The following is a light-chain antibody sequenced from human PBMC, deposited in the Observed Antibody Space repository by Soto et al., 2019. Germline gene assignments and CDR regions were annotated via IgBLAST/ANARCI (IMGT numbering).Light chain of an antibody. CDR2: EVS. CDR3: CSYAGSSTLV. J-gene: IGLJ1*01. V-gene: IGLV2-23*02. CDR1: NSDVGSYNL. Sequence: QSALNQPASVSGSPGQSITISRTGTNSDVGSYNLVSWYQQHPGKAPKLMIYEVSKRPSGVSNRFSGSKSGNTASLTISGLQAEDEADYYCCSYAGSSTLVFGTGTKVTVL.